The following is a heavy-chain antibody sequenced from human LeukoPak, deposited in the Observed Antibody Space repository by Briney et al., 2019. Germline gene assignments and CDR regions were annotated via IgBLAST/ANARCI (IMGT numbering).Heavy chain of an antibody. CDR1: GGSISSYY. V-gene: IGHV4-59*08. CDR2: IYYSGST. D-gene: IGHD3-10*01. Sequence: SETLSLTCSVSGGSISSYYWSWIRQPPGKGLEWIGYIYYSGSTNYNPSLKSRVTISLDTSKNQFSLKLSSVTAADTAVYYCARLRDVLLWFGEFDYWGQGTLVTVSS. CDR3: ARLRDVLLWFGEFDY. J-gene: IGHJ4*02.